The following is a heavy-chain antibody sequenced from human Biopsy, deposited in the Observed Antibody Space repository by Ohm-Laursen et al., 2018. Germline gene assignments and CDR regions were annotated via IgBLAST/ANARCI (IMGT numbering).Heavy chain of an antibody. D-gene: IGHD4-23*01. V-gene: IGHV4-59*11. CDR2: ISYTGYT. CDR3: ARGSNEYGGLYFPH. Sequence: TLSLTCVVSGGSFTGHYRSWIRQPPGKGLEWIGHISYTGYTSYKSSLKSRVTISLDTSRKHFSLRLTSLAAADTAVYYCARGSNEYGGLYFPHWGQGTLVTVSS. CDR1: GGSFTGHY. J-gene: IGHJ1*01.